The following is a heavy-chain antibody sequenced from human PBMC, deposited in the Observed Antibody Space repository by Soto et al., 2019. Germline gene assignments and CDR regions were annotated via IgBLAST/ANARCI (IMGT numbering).Heavy chain of an antibody. V-gene: IGHV4-59*08. J-gene: IGHJ4*02. CDR1: GVSISGYY. Sequence: QVQLQESGPGLVKPSETLSVTCDVSGVSISGYYWAWIRQPPGRGLEYLGHIYSSGSANYNPSLASRVTMSVDPSMPQFSLTLRSVSDADTAFYYCARHANGGSYPMDHWGRGTLVTVSS. CDR3: ARHANGGSYPMDH. CDR2: IYSSGSA. D-gene: IGHD3-16*02.